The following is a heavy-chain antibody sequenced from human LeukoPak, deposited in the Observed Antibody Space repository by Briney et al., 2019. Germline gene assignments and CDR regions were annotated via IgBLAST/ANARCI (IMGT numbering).Heavy chain of an antibody. CDR2: IIPIFGTP. V-gene: IGHV1-69*05. J-gene: IGHJ6*03. D-gene: IGHD4-17*01. Sequence: SVKVSCKASGDNFSSYGISWVRQAPGQGHELMGTIIPIFGTPNYAQKFQGTVTITTDESTSTAYMELSSLRSEHTAVYYCARDLRDYGDRTSYYYYYMDVWDKATTVTVSS. CDR3: ARDLRDYGDRTSYYYYYMDV. CDR1: GDNFSSYG.